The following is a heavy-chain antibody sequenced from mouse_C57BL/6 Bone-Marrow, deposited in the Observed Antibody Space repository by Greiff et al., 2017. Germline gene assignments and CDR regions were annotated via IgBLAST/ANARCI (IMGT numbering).Heavy chain of an antibody. Sequence: QVHVKQPGAELVKPGASVKVSCKASGYTFTSYRMHWVKQRPGQGLEWIGRIHPSDSDTNYNQKFKGKATLTVDKSSSTAYMQLSSLTSEDSAVYYCAIAPMVSFDYWGQGTTLTVSS. CDR3: AIAPMVSFDY. CDR1: GYTFTSYR. J-gene: IGHJ2*01. D-gene: IGHD2-2*01. CDR2: IHPSDSDT. V-gene: IGHV1-74*01.